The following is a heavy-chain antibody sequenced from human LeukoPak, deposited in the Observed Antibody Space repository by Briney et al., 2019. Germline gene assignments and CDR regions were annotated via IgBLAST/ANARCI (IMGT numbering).Heavy chain of an antibody. CDR1: GGSISSGDYY. CDR3: ARGQPHYDILTGYYSDWFDP. J-gene: IGHJ5*02. CDR2: IYYSGST. D-gene: IGHD3-9*01. V-gene: IGHV4-30-4*01. Sequence: SETLSLTCTVSGGSISSGDYYWSWIRQPPGKGLEWIGYIYYSGSTYYNPSLKSRVTISVDTSKNQFSLKLSPVTAADTAVYYCARGQPHYDILTGYYSDWFDPWGQGTLVTVSS.